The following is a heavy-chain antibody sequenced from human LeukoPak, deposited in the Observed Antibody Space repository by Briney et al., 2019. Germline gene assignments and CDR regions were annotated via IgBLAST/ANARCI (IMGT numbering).Heavy chain of an antibody. Sequence: PGGSLRLSCVAPGFDFINSGMHWVRQAPGKGLEWVSFTRHDVSQNFYATSVKGRFIISRDNSKNTLYLQMNGLKIEDTALYYCAKLGQVWGRGTLVTVSS. D-gene: IGHD3-16*01. V-gene: IGHV3-30*02. CDR2: TRHDVSQN. CDR3: AKLGQV. J-gene: IGHJ2*01. CDR1: GFDFINSG.